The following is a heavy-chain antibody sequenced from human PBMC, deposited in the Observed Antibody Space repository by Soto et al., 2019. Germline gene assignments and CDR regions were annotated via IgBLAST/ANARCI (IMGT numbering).Heavy chain of an antibody. D-gene: IGHD3-16*02. CDR3: AKEDDYVWGSYRSPADAFDI. CDR2: ISYDGSNK. CDR1: GFTFSRNV. Sequence: PGGSLRLSCAASGFTFSRNVMHWVRQAPGKGLEWVAAISYDGSNKYYADSVKGRFTVSRDNSKNTLYLQMNSLRAEDTAVYYCAKEDDYVWGSYRSPADAFDIWGQGTMVTVSS. J-gene: IGHJ3*02. V-gene: IGHV3-30*18.